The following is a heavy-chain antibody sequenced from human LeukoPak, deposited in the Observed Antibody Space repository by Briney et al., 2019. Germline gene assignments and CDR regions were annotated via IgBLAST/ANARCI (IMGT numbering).Heavy chain of an antibody. Sequence: GGSLRLSCAASGFTVSSNYMSWVRQAPGKGLEWVSVIYSGGTTYYADSVKGRFTFSRDNPKNTLYLQMNNLRADDTAVYYCARGLKQLRDYWGQGTLVTVSS. CDR1: GFTVSSNY. CDR3: ARGLKQLRDY. V-gene: IGHV3-53*01. CDR2: IYSGGTT. D-gene: IGHD1-1*01. J-gene: IGHJ4*02.